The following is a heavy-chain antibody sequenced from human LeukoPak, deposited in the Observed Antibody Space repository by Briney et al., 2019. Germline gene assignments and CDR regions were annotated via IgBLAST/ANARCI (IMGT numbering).Heavy chain of an antibody. Sequence: SETLSLTCAVSGGSISSGGYSWSWIRQPPGKGLEWIGYIYHSGSTYYNPSLKSRVTISVDRSKNQFSLKLSSVTAADTAVYYCARALRGGRGSFGFWGQGALVTVSS. V-gene: IGHV4-30-2*01. CDR2: IYHSGST. J-gene: IGHJ4*02. D-gene: IGHD3-16*01. CDR1: GGSISSGGYS. CDR3: ARALRGGRGSFGF.